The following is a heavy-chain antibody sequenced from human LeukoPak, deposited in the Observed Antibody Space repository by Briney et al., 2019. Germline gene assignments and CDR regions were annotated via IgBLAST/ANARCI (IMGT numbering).Heavy chain of an antibody. Sequence: GSSVKVSCKASGGTFSSYAISWVRQAPGQGLEWMGRIIPIFGTANYAQKFQGRVTITTDESTSTAYMELSSLRSEDTAVYYCARGPTPGTHYYYYMDVWGKGTTVTVSS. CDR2: IIPIFGTA. D-gene: IGHD2-2*01. V-gene: IGHV1-69*05. CDR3: ARGPTPGTHYYYYMDV. CDR1: GGTFSSYA. J-gene: IGHJ6*03.